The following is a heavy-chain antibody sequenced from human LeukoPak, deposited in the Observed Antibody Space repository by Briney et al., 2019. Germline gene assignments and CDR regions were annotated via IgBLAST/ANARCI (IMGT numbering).Heavy chain of an antibody. D-gene: IGHD5-24*01. CDR3: GRGWQCDS. CDR1: GFTFSSYS. V-gene: IGHV3-23*01. CDR2: ISVSGSTT. J-gene: IGHJ4*02. Sequence: GGSLRLSCAASGFTFSSYSMNWVRQAPGKGPEWVSTISVSGSTTFYADSVKGRFTISRDTSKNTLYLQMNSLRAEDTAEYYCGRGWQCDSWGQGTLVTVSS.